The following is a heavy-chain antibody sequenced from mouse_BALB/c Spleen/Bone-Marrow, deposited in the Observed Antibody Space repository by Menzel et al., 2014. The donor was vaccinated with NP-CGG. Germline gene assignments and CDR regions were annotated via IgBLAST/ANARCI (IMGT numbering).Heavy chain of an antibody. CDR3: ERPHNYAMDY. CDR2: INSGSSTI. V-gene: IGHV5-17*02. Sequence: EVLLVESGGGLVQPGGSRKLSCAASGFTFSSFGMHWVRQAPEKGLEWVAYINSGSSTIYYADTVKGRFTISRDNPKNTLFLQMTSLRSEHTAMYYYERPHNYAMDYWGQGTSVTVSS. CDR1: GFTFSSFG. D-gene: IGHD6-1*01. J-gene: IGHJ4*01.